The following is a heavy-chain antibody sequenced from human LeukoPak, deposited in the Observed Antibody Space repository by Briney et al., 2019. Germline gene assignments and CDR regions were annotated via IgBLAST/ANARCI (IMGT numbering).Heavy chain of an antibody. CDR2: INHSGST. CDR1: GGSFSGYY. V-gene: IGHV4-34*01. Sequence: PSETLSLTCAVYGGSFSGYYWSWIRQPPGKGLEWIGEINHSGSTNSNPSLKSRVTISVDTSKNQFSLKLSSVTAADTAVYYCARGSGWGWGYYYYGMDVWGQGTTVTVSS. J-gene: IGHJ6*02. D-gene: IGHD6-25*01. CDR3: ARGSGWGWGYYYYGMDV.